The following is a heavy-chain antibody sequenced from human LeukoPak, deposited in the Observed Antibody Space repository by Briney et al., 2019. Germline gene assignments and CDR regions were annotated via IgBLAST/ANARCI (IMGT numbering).Heavy chain of an antibody. Sequence: PGGSLRLSCAASGFTFDDSAMHWVRQAPGKGLEWVSLISGDGGSTYYADSVKGRFTISRDNSKNSLYLQMNSLRTEDTALYYCAKEFLPYYYDSSGYLPDAFDIWGQGTMVTVSS. CDR1: GFTFDDSA. CDR3: AKEFLPYYYDSSGYLPDAFDI. CDR2: ISGDGGST. J-gene: IGHJ3*02. D-gene: IGHD3-22*01. V-gene: IGHV3-43*02.